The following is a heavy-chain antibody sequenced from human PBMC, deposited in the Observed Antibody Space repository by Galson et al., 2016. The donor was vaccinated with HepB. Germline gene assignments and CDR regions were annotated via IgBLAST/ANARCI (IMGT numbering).Heavy chain of an antibody. CDR3: ARTYYYDSRYYFDY. CDR1: GASVSSNTYW. D-gene: IGHD3-22*01. V-gene: IGHV4-39*01. J-gene: IGHJ4*02. CDR2: IYYSGST. Sequence: SETLSLTCTVSGASVSSNTYWWGWIRQPPGKGPQWIRNIYYSGSTYYNPSLKSRVTIFVDTSKNQFSLKLSSVTAADTAVYYCARTYYYDSRYYFDYWGPGTLVTVSS.